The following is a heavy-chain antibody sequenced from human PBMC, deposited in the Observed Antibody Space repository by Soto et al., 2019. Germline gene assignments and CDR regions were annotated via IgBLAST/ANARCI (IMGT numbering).Heavy chain of an antibody. Sequence: EVQLAESGGGLVQPGGSLRLSCAASGFTFSDYYMDWVRQAPGKGLEWVGRSRNKANSYTTEYAASVKGRFSISRDDSKNSLYLHMNSLKIEDTAVYYCARSQGGQYAFDIWGQGTMVTVSS. CDR3: ARSQGGQYAFDI. CDR1: GFTFSDYY. D-gene: IGHD2-15*01. CDR2: SRNKANSYTT. J-gene: IGHJ3*02. V-gene: IGHV3-72*01.